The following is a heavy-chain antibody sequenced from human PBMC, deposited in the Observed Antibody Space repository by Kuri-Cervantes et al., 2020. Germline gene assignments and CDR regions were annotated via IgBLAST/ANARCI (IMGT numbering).Heavy chain of an antibody. J-gene: IGHJ6*03. D-gene: IGHD4-17*01. CDR2: ISWNGGIA. CDR1: GIIFDDYA. CDR3: ARVRNYYYYHMDV. V-gene: IGHV3-9*01. Sequence: GGSLNISCAASGIIFDDYAMHWGRQAPGKGREWVSGISWNGGIAAYADSVKGRFTVSRDNAKNSLYLQMYSLRAEDTAIYYCARVRNYYYYHMDVWGKGTTVTVSS.